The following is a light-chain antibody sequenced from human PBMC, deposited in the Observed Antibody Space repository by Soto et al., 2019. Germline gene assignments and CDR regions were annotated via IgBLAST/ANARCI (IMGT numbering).Light chain of an antibody. CDR3: ATWDGSLPGEV. J-gene: IGLJ2*01. V-gene: IGLV1-51*01. CDR1: STDIGSHYL. Sequence: QSALTQPASVSGSPGQSITISCTGTSTDIGSHYLVSWYQQHPGKVPKLLIYDNNKRPSGIPDRFSGSKSGTSGTLDITGLQTGDEADYYCATWDGSLPGEVFGGGTKLTVL. CDR2: DNN.